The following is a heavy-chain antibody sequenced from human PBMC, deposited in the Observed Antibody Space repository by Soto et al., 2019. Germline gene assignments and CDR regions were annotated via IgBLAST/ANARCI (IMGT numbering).Heavy chain of an antibody. CDR2: IYYSGST. CDR3: ARDGGSYLLGAFDI. V-gene: IGHV4-31*02. Sequence: LCGGSISSGGYYWSWIRQHPGKGLEWIGYIYYSGSTYYNPSLKSRVTISVDTSKNQFSLKLSSVTAADTAVYYCARDGGSYLLGAFDIWGQGTMVTVSS. D-gene: IGHD1-26*01. J-gene: IGHJ3*02. CDR1: GGSISSGGYY.